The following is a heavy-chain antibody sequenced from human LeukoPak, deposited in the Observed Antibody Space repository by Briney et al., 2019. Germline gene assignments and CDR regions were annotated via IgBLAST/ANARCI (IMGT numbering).Heavy chain of an antibody. J-gene: IGHJ5*01. CDR2: IKRDGNEK. Sequence: GGSLRLPCAASGFTFSRYWMNWVRQAPGKGLEWVANIKRDGNEKNYVDSVKGRFSISRDNAKNSLYLQMDSLRAEDTAVYYCAKEGAYPIITYDSWGQGALVTVSS. D-gene: IGHD3-10*01. CDR3: AKEGAYPIITYDS. V-gene: IGHV3-7*01. CDR1: GFTFSRYW.